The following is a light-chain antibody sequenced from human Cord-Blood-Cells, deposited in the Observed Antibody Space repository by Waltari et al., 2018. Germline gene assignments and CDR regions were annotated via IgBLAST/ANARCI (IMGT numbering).Light chain of an antibody. V-gene: IGKV1-39*01. J-gene: IGKJ3*01. Sequence: DIQMTQSPSSLSASVGDRVTTTCRASQSISSYLNWYQQKPGKAPKLLIYAASSLQSGVPSRFSGSGSGKDFTLTISSLQPEDFATYYCQQSYSTPFTFGPGTKVDIK. CDR1: QSISSY. CDR3: QQSYSTPFT. CDR2: AAS.